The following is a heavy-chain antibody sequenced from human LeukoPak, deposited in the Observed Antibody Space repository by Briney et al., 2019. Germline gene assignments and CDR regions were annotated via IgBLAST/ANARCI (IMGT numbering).Heavy chain of an antibody. CDR3: ARTTAIQLWSY. CDR1: GGSISSSSYY. D-gene: IGHD5-18*01. Sequence: SETLSLTCTISGGSISSSSYYWGWIRQPPGKGLEWIGSIYYSGSTYYNPSLKSRVTISVDTSKNQFSLKLSSVTVADTAVYYCARTTAIQLWSYWGQGTLVTVSS. CDR2: IYYSGST. J-gene: IGHJ4*02. V-gene: IGHV4-39*07.